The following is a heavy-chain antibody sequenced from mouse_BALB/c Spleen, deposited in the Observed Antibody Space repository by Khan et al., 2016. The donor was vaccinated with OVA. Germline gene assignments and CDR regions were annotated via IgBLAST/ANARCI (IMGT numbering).Heavy chain of an antibody. V-gene: IGHV5-15*02. CDR3: ARGGFAY. Sequence: EVELVESGGGLVQPGGFRKLSCAASVFTFIDYGMAWVRQTPGKGPEWIAFISSVAYSIYYADTVTGRFTISRENAKNTLYLEMSSLRSDDTAMYYCARGGFAYWGQGTLVTVSA. CDR2: ISSVAYSI. J-gene: IGHJ3*01. CDR1: VFTFIDYG.